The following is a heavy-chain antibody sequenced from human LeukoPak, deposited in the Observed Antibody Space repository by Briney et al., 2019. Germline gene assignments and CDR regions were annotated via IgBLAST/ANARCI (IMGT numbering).Heavy chain of an antibody. CDR1: GFTFSSYG. Sequence: PGGSLRLSCAASGFTFSSYGMSWVRQAPGKGLEWVSAISGSGGSTYYADSVKGRFTISRDNSKNTLYLQMNSLRAEDTAVYYCAKKPARFLEWLSYYWYFDLWGRGTLVTVSS. V-gene: IGHV3-23*01. CDR2: ISGSGGST. D-gene: IGHD3-3*01. CDR3: AKKPARFLEWLSYYWYFDL. J-gene: IGHJ2*01.